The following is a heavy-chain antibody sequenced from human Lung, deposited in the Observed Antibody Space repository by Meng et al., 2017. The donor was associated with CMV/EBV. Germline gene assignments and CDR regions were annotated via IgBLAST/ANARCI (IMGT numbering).Heavy chain of an antibody. V-gene: IGHV4-30-4*01. CDR1: GGSISSGDYY. D-gene: IGHD2-15*01. J-gene: IGHJ4*02. CDR3: ARVGGCSGGGCYHRLFDY. Sequence: VHLLTCGPGLVQPYQAFPLTCTVSGGSISSGDYYWSWIRQPPGKGLEWIGYIYYTGSTYYNPSLKSRVIISVDTSKNQFSLKLNSVTAADTAVYYCARVGGCSGGGCYHRLFDYWGQGTLVTVSS. CDR2: IYYTGST.